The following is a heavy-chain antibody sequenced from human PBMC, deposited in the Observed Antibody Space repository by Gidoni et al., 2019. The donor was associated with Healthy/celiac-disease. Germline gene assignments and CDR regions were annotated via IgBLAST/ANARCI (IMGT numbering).Heavy chain of an antibody. CDR2: IYYSGST. Sequence: QVQLPESGPGLVQPSETLSLTCTVPGGSLSSYYWSWIRQPPGKGLEWIGYIYYSGSTNYNPSLKSRVTISVDTSKNQFSLKLSSVTAADTAVYYCARGSSSSYYYGMDVWGQGTTVTVSS. CDR1: GGSLSSYY. CDR3: ARGSSSSYYYGMDV. J-gene: IGHJ6*02. V-gene: IGHV4-59*08. D-gene: IGHD6-6*01.